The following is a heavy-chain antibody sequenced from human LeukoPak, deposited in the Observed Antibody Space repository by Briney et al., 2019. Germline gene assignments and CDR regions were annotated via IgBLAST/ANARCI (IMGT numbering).Heavy chain of an antibody. CDR1: GFTFSSYG. D-gene: IGHD5-18*01. CDR3: AKERDTAMVTSDY. Sequence: GGSLRLSCAASGFTFSSYGMHWVRQAPGKGLEWVAFIRYDGSNKYYADSVKGRFTISRDNSKNTLYLQMNSLTAEDTAVYYCAKERDTAMVTSDYWGQGTLVTVSS. J-gene: IGHJ4*02. V-gene: IGHV3-30*02. CDR2: IRYDGSNK.